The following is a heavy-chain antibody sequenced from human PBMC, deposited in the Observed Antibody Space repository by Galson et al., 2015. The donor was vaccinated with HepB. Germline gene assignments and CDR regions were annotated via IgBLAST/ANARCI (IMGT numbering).Heavy chain of an antibody. Sequence: SVKVSCKASGGTFSSYAISWVRQAPGQGLEWMGGIIPIFGTANYAQKFQGRVTITADESTSTAYMELSSLRSEDTAVYYCARDRTGYSYGPYFDYWGQGTLVTVSS. CDR1: GGTFSSYA. CDR2: IIPIFGTA. J-gene: IGHJ4*02. V-gene: IGHV1-69*13. CDR3: ARDRTGYSYGPYFDY. D-gene: IGHD5-18*01.